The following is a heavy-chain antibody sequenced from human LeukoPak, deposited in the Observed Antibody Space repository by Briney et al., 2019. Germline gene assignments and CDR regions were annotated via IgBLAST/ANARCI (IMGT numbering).Heavy chain of an antibody. CDR3: ATNWNYGSEDYYCYYYMDV. J-gene: IGHJ6*03. V-gene: IGHV1-2*06. CDR2: INPNSGGT. CDR1: GYTFTGYY. D-gene: IGHD1-7*01. Sequence: ASVKVSCKASGYTFTGYYMHWVRQAPGQGLEWMGRINPNSGGTNYAQKFQGRVTMTRDTSISTAYMELSRLRSDDTAVYYCATNWNYGSEDYYCYYYMDVWGKGTTVTVSS.